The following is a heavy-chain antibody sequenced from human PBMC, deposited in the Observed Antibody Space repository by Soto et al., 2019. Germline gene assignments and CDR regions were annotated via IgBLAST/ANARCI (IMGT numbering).Heavy chain of an antibody. CDR2: ISYDGSNK. J-gene: IGHJ3*02. V-gene: IGHV3-30-3*01. CDR1: GFTFSSYA. Sequence: GGSLRLSCAASGFTFSSYAMHWVRQAPGKGLEWVPVISYDGSNKYYSDSVKGRFTISRYNSKNTLDLQMNSRRAEDTALYCGPTHSNPCLSYFDCSGVVSLDISGPATRFPAS. D-gene: IGHD3-22*01. CDR3: PTHSNPCLSYFDCSGVVSLDI.